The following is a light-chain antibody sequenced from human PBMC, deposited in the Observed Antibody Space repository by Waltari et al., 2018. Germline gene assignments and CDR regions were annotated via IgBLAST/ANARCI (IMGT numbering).Light chain of an antibody. CDR1: SSDVGGYNY. J-gene: IGLJ2*01. CDR3: TSYSTTTTLV. CDR2: DVS. V-gene: IGLV2-14*03. Sequence: QSALTQPASVSGSPGQSITISCTGTSSDVGGYNYVSWYQQHPGKAPKFIIYDVSDRPSGVSNRFSGSKSGNTASLTISGLQAEDEVDYYCTSYSTTTTLVFGGGTKVAVL.